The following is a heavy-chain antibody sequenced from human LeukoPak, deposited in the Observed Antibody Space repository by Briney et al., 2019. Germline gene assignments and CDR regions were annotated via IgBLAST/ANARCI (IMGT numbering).Heavy chain of an antibody. V-gene: IGHV4-59*01. CDR2: IYYSGST. D-gene: IGHD6-13*01. Sequence: SETLSLTCTVSGDSISGYFWSWIRQTPGKGLEWIGYIYYSGSTNYNPSLKSRVTISVDTSKNQFSLKLSSVTAADTAVYYCARDESSSSWYGGAIIWGQGTMVAVSS. J-gene: IGHJ3*02. CDR3: ARDESSSSWYGGAII. CDR1: GDSISGYF.